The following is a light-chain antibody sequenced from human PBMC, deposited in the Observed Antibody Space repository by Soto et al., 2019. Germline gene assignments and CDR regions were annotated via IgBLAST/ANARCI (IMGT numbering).Light chain of an antibody. Sequence: DVVMTQSPLSLPVTLGQPASISCRSSQSLIHSDGNTYLNWFQHRPGQSPRRLIYKVSDRDSWVPARYSGSGSGTDFTLKISRVEAEDVGVYYCMQGTHWPWTFGQGTEVEIK. V-gene: IGKV2-30*02. J-gene: IGKJ1*01. CDR2: KVS. CDR1: QSLIHSDGNTY. CDR3: MQGTHWPWT.